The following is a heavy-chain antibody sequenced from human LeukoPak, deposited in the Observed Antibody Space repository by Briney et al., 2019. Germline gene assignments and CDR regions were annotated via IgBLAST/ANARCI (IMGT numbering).Heavy chain of an antibody. CDR1: GFTFSDYY. J-gene: IGHJ6*02. D-gene: IGHD3-22*01. V-gene: IGHV3-11*04. CDR3: ARGQPYYYDSSGSHNHGMDV. Sequence: GGSLRLSCAASGFTFSDYYMSWIRQAPGKGLEWVSYISSSSSTIYYADSVKGRFTISRDNAKNSLYLQMNSLRAEDTAVYYCARGQPYYYDSSGSHNHGMDVWGQGTTVTVSS. CDR2: ISSSSSTI.